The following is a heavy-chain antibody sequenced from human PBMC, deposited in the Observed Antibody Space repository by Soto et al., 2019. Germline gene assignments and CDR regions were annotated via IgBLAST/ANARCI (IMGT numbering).Heavy chain of an antibody. Sequence: QVQLEQSGAEVKKPGSSVKISCKASGGTLSDHGVSWLRQAPGQGLEWVGGTIPVFNTAKYAPKFQGRATIAADKSTNIAYMELGSLSSDDTAFYYCARGVYGSGNYYTGPSAFDIWGQGTLVIVSS. CDR3: ARGVYGSGNYYTGPSAFDI. V-gene: IGHV1-69*06. J-gene: IGHJ3*02. CDR2: TIPVFNTA. D-gene: IGHD3-10*01. CDR1: GGTLSDHG.